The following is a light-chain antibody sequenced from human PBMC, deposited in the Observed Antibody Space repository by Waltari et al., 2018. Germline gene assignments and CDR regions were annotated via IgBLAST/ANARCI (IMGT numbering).Light chain of an antibody. CDR3: QSYDSANNWV. Sequence: NFMLTQPHSVSASPGKTVTLSCTGTGGSIASNYVQWYLQRPGSAPNTVIYEDDHRPSGVPDRFSGSIDISSNAAFLTISGLTTEDEADYDCQSYDSANNWVFGGGTQLTVL. V-gene: IGLV6-57*02. J-gene: IGLJ3*02. CDR2: EDD. CDR1: GGSIASNY.